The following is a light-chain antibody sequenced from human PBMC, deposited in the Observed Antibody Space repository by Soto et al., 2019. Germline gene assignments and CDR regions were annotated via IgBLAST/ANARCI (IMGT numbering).Light chain of an antibody. CDR1: SSKIGSNT. J-gene: IGLJ1*01. CDR2: SNN. V-gene: IGLV1-44*01. Sequence: QSLLTQPPSASVSPGQRVTISCSGSSSKIGSNTVNWYQQLPGTAPKLLIYSNNQRPSGVPDRFSGSKSGTSASLAISGLQSEDEADYYCAVWDDSLNGHVFGTGTKVTVL. CDR3: AVWDDSLNGHV.